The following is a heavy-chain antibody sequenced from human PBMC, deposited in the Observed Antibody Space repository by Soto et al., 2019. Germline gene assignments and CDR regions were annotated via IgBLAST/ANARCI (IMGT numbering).Heavy chain of an antibody. V-gene: IGHV3-53*05. Sequence: GGSLRLSCAASGFTVSSDYMTWVRQAPGKGLEWISVIYTGGSTYYADSVKGRFTISRDNSKNTLYLQMNSLRAEDTAVYYCARTDYGDAFFDYWGQGTLVTVSS. CDR3: ARTDYGDAFFDY. CDR1: GFTVSSDY. J-gene: IGHJ4*02. D-gene: IGHD4-17*01. CDR2: IYTGGST.